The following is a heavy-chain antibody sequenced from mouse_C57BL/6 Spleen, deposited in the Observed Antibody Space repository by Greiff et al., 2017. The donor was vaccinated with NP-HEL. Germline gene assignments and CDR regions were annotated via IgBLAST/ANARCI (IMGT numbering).Heavy chain of an antibody. CDR3: ARHDYDDALDY. D-gene: IGHD2-4*01. CDR1: GFTFSSYG. V-gene: IGHV5-6*01. J-gene: IGHJ2*01. CDR2: ISSGGSYT. Sequence: VQLQQSGGDLVKPGGSLKLSCAASGFTFSSYGMSWVRQTPDKRLEWVATISSGGSYTYYPDSVKGRFTISRDNAKNTLYLQMSSLKSEDTAMYYCARHDYDDALDYWGQGTTLTVSS.